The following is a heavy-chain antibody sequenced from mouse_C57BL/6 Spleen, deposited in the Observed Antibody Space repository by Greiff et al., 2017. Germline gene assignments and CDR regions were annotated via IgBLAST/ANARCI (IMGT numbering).Heavy chain of an antibody. Sequence: VQLQQSGAELVRPGASVKLSCKASGYTFTDYYINWVKQRPGQGLEWIARIYPGSGNTYYNEKFKGKATLTAEKSSSTAYMQLSSLASEDSAVYFFATTGVAYGGAMDFWGQGTSVTVSS. CDR2: IYPGSGNT. CDR1: GYTFTDYY. V-gene: IGHV1-76*01. CDR3: ATTGVAYGGAMDF. J-gene: IGHJ4*01. D-gene: IGHD1-1*01.